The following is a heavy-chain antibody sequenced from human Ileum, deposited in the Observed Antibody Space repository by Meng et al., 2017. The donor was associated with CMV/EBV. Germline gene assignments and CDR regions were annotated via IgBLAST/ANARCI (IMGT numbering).Heavy chain of an antibody. CDR3: ARVWGIAVRPLDY. CDR1: CDSISTGHYY. Sequence: QAPLQEPRPDTVNPSQTLSLTCSVSCDSISTGHYYWSWIRQTPGKGLEWIGHIHDTGSTYYNPSLQSRVTISVDTSKNQFSLKLSSVTAADTAVYYCARVWGIAVRPLDYWGQGTLVTVSS. J-gene: IGHJ4*02. V-gene: IGHV4-30-4*01. CDR2: IHDTGST. D-gene: IGHD6-6*01.